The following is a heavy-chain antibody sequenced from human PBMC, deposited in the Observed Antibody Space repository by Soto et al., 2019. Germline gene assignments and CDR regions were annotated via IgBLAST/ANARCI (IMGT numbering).Heavy chain of an antibody. V-gene: IGHV3-23*01. D-gene: IGHD2-8*02. CDR1: GFTFSSYA. Sequence: GGSLRLSCAASGFTFSSYAMTWVRQVPGKGMEWVSGISGSGSSAYYGDSVQGRFTISRDNYKNILYLDMDSLRVEDTAVYYCAKKALFVPGGPSDRLDPWGQGTLVTVSS. CDR3: AKKALFVPGGPSDRLDP. J-gene: IGHJ5*02. CDR2: ISGSGSSA.